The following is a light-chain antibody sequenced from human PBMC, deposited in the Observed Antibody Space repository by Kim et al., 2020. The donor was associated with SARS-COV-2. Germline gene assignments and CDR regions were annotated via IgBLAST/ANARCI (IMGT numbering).Light chain of an antibody. CDR1: GSNIGNNY. CDR2: DNN. CDR3: GAWDSSLDAFV. J-gene: IGLJ2*01. V-gene: IGLV1-51*01. Sequence: GQKVTISCSGSGSNIGNNYVSWYQQLPGTAPKLLIYDNNERPSGIPDRFSGSKSGTSATLGITGLQTGDEADYYCGAWDSSLDAFVFGGGTQLTVL.